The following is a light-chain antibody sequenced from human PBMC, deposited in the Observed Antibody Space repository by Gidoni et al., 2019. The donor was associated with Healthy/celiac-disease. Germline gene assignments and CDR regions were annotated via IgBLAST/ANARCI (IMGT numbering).Light chain of an antibody. J-gene: IGKJ1*01. CDR2: AAS. CDR3: QQGYSTRWT. CDR1: QSISSY. V-gene: IGKV1-39*01. Sequence: DIERTQSPSSLSASVGDRVTITCRASQSISSYLNWYQQKPGKAPKLLIYAASSLQSGVPARFSGSGAGTDFNLTISSLQPEDFATYYCQQGYSTRWTFGQGTKVEIK.